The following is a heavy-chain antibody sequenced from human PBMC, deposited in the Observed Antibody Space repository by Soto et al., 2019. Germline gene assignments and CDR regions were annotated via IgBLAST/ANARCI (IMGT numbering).Heavy chain of an antibody. J-gene: IGHJ4*02. CDR2: ISAYNGNT. Sequence: ASVKVSCKASGYTFTSYGISWVRQAPGQGLEWMGWISAYNGNTNYAQKLQGRVTMTTDTSTSTAYMELRSLRSDDTAVYYCARDDIVVVPAAIHFDYWGQGTLVTVSS. CDR1: GYTFTSYG. D-gene: IGHD2-2*01. CDR3: ARDDIVVVPAAIHFDY. V-gene: IGHV1-18*01.